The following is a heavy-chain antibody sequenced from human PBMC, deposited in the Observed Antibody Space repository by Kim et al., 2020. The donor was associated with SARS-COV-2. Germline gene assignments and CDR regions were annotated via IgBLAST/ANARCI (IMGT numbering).Heavy chain of an antibody. J-gene: IGHJ4*02. V-gene: IGHV4-39*02. Sequence: SETLSLTCTVSDGSISSRNYYWAWIRQPPGKGLEWIGNILYTGSTYYSPSLKSRVTISVDTSKNQFSLKLSSVTAAATAVYYCARDYNILGPDYWGQGILVTVSS. CDR3: ARDYNILGPDY. D-gene: IGHD1-20*01. CDR1: DGSISSRNYY. CDR2: ILYTGST.